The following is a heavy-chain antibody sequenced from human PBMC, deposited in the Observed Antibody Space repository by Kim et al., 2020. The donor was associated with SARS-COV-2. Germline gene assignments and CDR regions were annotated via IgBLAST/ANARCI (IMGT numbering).Heavy chain of an antibody. D-gene: IGHD3-10*01. CDR1: GFTFSNAW. CDR3: TTLPPVLLWFGELSYFDY. Sequence: GGSLRLSCAASGFTFSNAWMSWVRQAPGKGLEWVGRIKSKTDGGTTDYAAPVKGRFTISRDDSKNTLYLQMNSLKTEDTAVYYCTTLPPVLLWFGELSYFDYWGQGTLVTVSS. J-gene: IGHJ4*02. CDR2: IKSKTDGGTT. V-gene: IGHV3-15*01.